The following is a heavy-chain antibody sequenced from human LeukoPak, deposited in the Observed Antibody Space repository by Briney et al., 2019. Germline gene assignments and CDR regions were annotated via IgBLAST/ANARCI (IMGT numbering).Heavy chain of an antibody. CDR3: AQPFGDQCP. V-gene: IGHV3-30*04. CDR2: ISYDGSNK. CDR1: GFTFSSYA. Sequence: GGSLRLSCAASGFTFSSYAMHWVRQAPGKGLEWMAVISYDGSNKYYADSVKGRFTISRDNSKNTLYLQMNSLRAEDTAVYYCAQPFGDQCPWGQGTLVTVSS. D-gene: IGHD3-10*01. J-gene: IGHJ5*02.